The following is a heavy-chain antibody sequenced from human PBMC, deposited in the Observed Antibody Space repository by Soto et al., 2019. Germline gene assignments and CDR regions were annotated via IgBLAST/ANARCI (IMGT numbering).Heavy chain of an antibody. J-gene: IGHJ4*02. CDR3: AREVLGYYDSSGYYDY. CDR2: ISSSGSTI. V-gene: IGHV3-11*01. CDR1: GFTFSDYY. Sequence: VGSLRLSCAASGFTFSDYYMSWIRQAPGKGLEWVSYISSSGSTIYYADSVKGRFTISRDNAKNSLYLQMNSLRAEDTAVYYCAREVLGYYDSSGYYDYWGQGTLVTVSS. D-gene: IGHD3-22*01.